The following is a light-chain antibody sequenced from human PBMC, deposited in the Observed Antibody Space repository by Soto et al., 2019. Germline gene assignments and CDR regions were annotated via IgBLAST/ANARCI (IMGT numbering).Light chain of an antibody. CDR2: GAS. J-gene: IGKJ5*01. V-gene: IGKV3-15*01. CDR1: QSISSN. Sequence: ELVMTQSPATLSVSPGERATLSCRSSQSISSNLGWYQHRPGQAPRLLIYGASTRATGIPTRFSGSGSGTDFTLTISSLQSEDFAVYYWQQYNTWRSITFGQGTRLESK. CDR3: QQYNTWRSIT.